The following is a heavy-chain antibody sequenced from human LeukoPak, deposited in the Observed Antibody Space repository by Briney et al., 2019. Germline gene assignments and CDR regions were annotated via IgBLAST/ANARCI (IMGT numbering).Heavy chain of an antibody. V-gene: IGHV3-48*02. CDR3: ARYTRSDRRGAMDV. D-gene: IGHD1-1*01. CDR1: GFTFSTYN. Sequence: GGSLRLSCAASGFTFSTYNMNWVRQAPGKGLEWVSYISTSGSAIYYADSVKGRFTISRDNARNSLYLQMNSLRDEDTAVYYCARYTRSDRRGAMDVWGQGTTVTVSS. J-gene: IGHJ6*02. CDR2: ISTSGSAI.